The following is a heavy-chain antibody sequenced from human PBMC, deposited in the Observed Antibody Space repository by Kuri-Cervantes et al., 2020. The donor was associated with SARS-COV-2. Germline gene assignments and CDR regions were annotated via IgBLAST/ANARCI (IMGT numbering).Heavy chain of an antibody. J-gene: IGHJ4*02. CDR2: IYYSGST. CDR1: GGSISSSSYY. D-gene: IGHD6-19*01. Sequence: SETLSLTCTVYGGSISSSSYYWGWIRQPPGKGLEWIGSIYYSGSTYYNPSLKSRVTISVDTSKNQFSLKLSSVTAADTAVYYCARDSRGTSGWYYFDYLGQGTLVTSPQ. CDR3: ARDSRGTSGWYYFDY. V-gene: IGHV4-39*02.